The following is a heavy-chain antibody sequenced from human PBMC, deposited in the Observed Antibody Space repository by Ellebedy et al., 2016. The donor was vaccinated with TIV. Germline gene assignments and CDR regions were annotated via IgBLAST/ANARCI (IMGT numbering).Heavy chain of an antibody. V-gene: IGHV3-23*01. D-gene: IGHD6-13*01. CDR1: GFIFSSDA. CDR2: ISGGRYKT. CDR3: AKANRIRAAGTFSGHYYGMDV. Sequence: GESLKISXAGSGFIFSSDAMSWVRQAPGKGLEWVSAISGGRYKTYYADSVQGRFTISRDNSKNTLYLQMNSLRAEDTAVYYCAKANRIRAAGTFSGHYYGMDVWGQGTTVTVSS. J-gene: IGHJ6*02.